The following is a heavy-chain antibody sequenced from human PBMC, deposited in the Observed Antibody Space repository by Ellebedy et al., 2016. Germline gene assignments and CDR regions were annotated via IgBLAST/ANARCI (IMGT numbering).Heavy chain of an antibody. D-gene: IGHD5-18*01. V-gene: IGHV3-74*01. Sequence: GGSLRLSCAASGFTFSSYWMHWVRQAPGKGLVWVSRVSSDGSTTNYADSVKGRFSISRDNAKNAVYLQMNSLRVEDTAVYYCVRGGQLDSWGRGTLITVSS. CDR3: VRGGQLDS. J-gene: IGHJ4*02. CDR1: GFTFSSYW. CDR2: VSSDGSTT.